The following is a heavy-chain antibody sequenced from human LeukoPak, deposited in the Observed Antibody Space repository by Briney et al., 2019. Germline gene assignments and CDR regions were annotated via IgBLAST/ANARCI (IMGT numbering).Heavy chain of an antibody. V-gene: IGHV4-39*01. CDR2: IYYSGST. J-gene: IGHJ2*01. CDR1: GGSISSSSYY. CDR3: ARLSWYFDL. Sequence: SETLSLTCTVSGGSISSSSYYWGWIRQPPGKGLEWIGSIYYSGSTYYNPSLKSRVTISVDTSKNQCSLKLSSVTAADTAVYYCARLSWYFDLWGRGTLVTVSS.